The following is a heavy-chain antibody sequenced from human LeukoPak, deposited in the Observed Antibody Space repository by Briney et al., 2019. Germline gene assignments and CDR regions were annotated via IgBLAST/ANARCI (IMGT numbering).Heavy chain of an antibody. D-gene: IGHD3-10*01. CDR1: GGSISSYS. CDR3: ARARRSGSWYYYYMDV. CDR2: VYSSGST. V-gene: IGHV4-4*07. J-gene: IGHJ6*03. Sequence: SETLSLTCTVSGGSISSYSWSWIRQPAGKGLEWIGRVYSSGSTNYNPSLKSRVTMSVDTSKNQLSLKLNSVTAADTAVYYCARARRSGSWYYYYMDVWGKGTTVTVSS.